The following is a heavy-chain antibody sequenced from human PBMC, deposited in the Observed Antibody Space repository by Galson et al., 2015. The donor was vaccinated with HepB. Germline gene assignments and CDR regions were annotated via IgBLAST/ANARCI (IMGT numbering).Heavy chain of an antibody. CDR1: GYTLTELS. CDR3: ATLATAGTPIYYFDY. Sequence: SCKVSGYTLTELSMHWVRQAPRKGLEWMGGFDPEDGETIYAQKFQGRVTMTEDTSADTAYMELSSLRSEDTAVYYCATLATAGTPIYYFDYWGQGTLVTVSS. J-gene: IGHJ4*02. D-gene: IGHD6-13*01. CDR2: FDPEDGET. V-gene: IGHV1-24*01.